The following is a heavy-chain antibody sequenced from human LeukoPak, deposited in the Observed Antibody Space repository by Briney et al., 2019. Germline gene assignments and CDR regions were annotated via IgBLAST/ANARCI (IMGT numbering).Heavy chain of an antibody. CDR1: GFTFSNYA. V-gene: IGHV3-23*01. D-gene: IGHD1-14*01. CDR2: IGASGSST. Sequence: PGGSLRLSCAASGFTFSNYAMSWVRQAPGKGLEWVSSIGASGSSTYYADSVKGRFTISRDNSKNTLYLQMNSLRAEDTAVYYCAKDPDGLWSWGQGTLVIVSS. J-gene: IGHJ5*02. CDR3: AKDPDGLWS.